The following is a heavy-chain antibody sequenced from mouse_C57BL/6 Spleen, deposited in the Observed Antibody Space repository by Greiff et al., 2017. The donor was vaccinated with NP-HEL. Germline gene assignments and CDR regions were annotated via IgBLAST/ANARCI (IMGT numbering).Heavy chain of an antibody. Sequence: EVQLQQSGPELVKPGASVKISCKASGYSFTDHNMNWVKQSNGKSLEWIGVINPNYGTTSYNQKFKGKATLTVDQSSSTAYMQLNSLTSEDSAVYYCARGGYYGTSKGDFDYWGQGTTLTVSS. J-gene: IGHJ2*01. D-gene: IGHD1-1*01. CDR1: GYSFTDHN. CDR2: INPNYGTT. V-gene: IGHV1-39*01. CDR3: ARGGYYGTSKGDFDY.